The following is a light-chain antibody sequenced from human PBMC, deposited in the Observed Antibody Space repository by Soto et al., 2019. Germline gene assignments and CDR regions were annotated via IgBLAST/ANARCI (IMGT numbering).Light chain of an antibody. V-gene: IGKV3-20*01. CDR1: QSVSSNY. J-gene: IGKJ5*01. Sequence: EIVMTQSPGTLSLSPGERATLSCRASQSVSSNYLAWYQQKPGQAPRLLIYGASSRATGIPDRFSGSGSGTDFTLTISSLQPEDFATYYCQQLNSYPLIGFGQGTRLEIK. CDR3: QQLNSYPLIG. CDR2: GAS.